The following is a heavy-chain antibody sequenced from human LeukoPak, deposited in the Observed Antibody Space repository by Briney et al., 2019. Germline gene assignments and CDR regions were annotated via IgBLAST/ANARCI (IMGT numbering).Heavy chain of an antibody. CDR2: ISNDGNTK. Sequence: GGSLRLSCAASGASGFTLNKYAMHWVRQAPGKGLEWVGFISNDGNTKYFADSVKGRFTMSRDNSKNTLYLQMSSLGVDDTAVYYCARDVHYTSSKPGWPFDIWGQGTVVSVSS. J-gene: IGHJ3*02. CDR1: GFTLNKYA. CDR3: ARDVHYTSSKPGWPFDI. V-gene: IGHV3-30*15. D-gene: IGHD2-15*01.